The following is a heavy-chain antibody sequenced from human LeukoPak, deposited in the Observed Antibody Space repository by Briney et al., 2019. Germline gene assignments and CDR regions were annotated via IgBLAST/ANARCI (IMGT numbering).Heavy chain of an antibody. CDR3: ARRMKLAAKGDAFDI. D-gene: IGHD2-15*01. J-gene: IGHJ3*02. CDR2: INHSGST. Sequence: SETLSLTCAVSGGSISSSNWWSWVRQPPGKGLEWIGEINHSGSTNYNPSLKSRVTISVDTSKNQFSLKLNSVTAADTAVYYCARRMKLAAKGDAFDIWGQGTMVTVSS. CDR1: GGSISSSNW. V-gene: IGHV4-4*02.